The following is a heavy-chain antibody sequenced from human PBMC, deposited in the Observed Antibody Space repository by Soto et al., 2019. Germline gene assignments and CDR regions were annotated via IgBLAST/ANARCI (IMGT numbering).Heavy chain of an antibody. CDR3: ARDPSNYGGTPDY. J-gene: IGHJ4*02. CDR2: IIPIFGTV. CDR1: GGTLNSYA. V-gene: IGHV1-69*01. Sequence: SVKGYRTTAGGTLNSYAIRWVRQAPRQGLEWMGGIIPIFGTVNYAQKFQGRVTITADESTSTAYMELSSLRSEDTAVYYCARDPSNYGGTPDYWGQGTLVTVSS. D-gene: IGHD2-15*01.